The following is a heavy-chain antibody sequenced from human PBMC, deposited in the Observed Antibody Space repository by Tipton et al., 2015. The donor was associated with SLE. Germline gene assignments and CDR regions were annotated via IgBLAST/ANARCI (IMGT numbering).Heavy chain of an antibody. CDR2: ISSSSSYI. CDR3: ARETNWNDGAFDI. Sequence: SLRLSCAASGFTFSFYNMNWVRQAPGKGLEWVSSISSSSSYIYYADSVKGRFTISRDNAKNSLYLQVNSLRAEDTAVYYCARETNWNDGAFDIWGQGTMVTVSS. D-gene: IGHD1-1*01. J-gene: IGHJ3*02. V-gene: IGHV3-21*01. CDR1: GFTFSFYN.